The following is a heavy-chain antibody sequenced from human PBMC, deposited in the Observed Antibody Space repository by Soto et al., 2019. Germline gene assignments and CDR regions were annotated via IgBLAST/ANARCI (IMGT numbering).Heavy chain of an antibody. CDR3: ARGGKRRELHDY. Sequence: QVQLVESGGGVVQPGRSLRLSCAASGFTFSSYAMHWVRQAPGKGLEWVAVISYDGSNKYYADSVKGRFTISRDNSKNTLYLQMNRLRAEDTAVYYCARGGKRRELHDYWGQGTLVTVSS. V-gene: IGHV3-30-3*01. J-gene: IGHJ4*02. CDR2: ISYDGSNK. CDR1: GFTFSSYA. D-gene: IGHD1-1*01.